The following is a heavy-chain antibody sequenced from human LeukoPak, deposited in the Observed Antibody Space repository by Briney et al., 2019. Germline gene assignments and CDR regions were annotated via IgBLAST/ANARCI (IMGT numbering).Heavy chain of an antibody. V-gene: IGHV4-59*01. CDR3: ARGGGDSSSSQDFDY. CDR2: IYYSGST. CDR1: GGSISSYY. D-gene: IGHD6-13*01. J-gene: IGHJ4*02. Sequence: SETLSLTCTVSGGSISSYYWSWIRQPPGKGLEWIGYIYYSGSTNYNPSLKSRVTISVDTSKNQFSLKLSSVTAADTAVYYCARGGGDSSSSQDFDYWGQGILVTVSS.